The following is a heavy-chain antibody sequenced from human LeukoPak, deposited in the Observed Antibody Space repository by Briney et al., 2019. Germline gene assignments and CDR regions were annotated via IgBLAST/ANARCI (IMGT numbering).Heavy chain of an antibody. Sequence: GGSLRLSCAASGFTFSSYAMSWVRQAPGKGLVWVSRINSDGSSITYADSVRGRFTISRDNAKNTLYLQMNSLRAEDTAVYYCARDGGTGDYAWDWGQGTMVTVSS. D-gene: IGHD4-17*01. CDR1: GFTFSSYA. CDR3: ARDGGTGDYAWD. CDR2: INSDGSSI. J-gene: IGHJ3*01. V-gene: IGHV3-74*03.